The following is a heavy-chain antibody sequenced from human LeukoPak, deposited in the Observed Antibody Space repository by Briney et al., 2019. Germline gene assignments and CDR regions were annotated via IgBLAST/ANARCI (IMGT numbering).Heavy chain of an antibody. J-gene: IGHJ5*02. CDR2: IYTSGST. Sequence: TRSLTYKVSGGSISSGSYYWSWMRQPAGKGLEWIGRIYTSGSTNYNPSLKSRVTISVDTSKNQFSLKLSSVTAADTAVYYCAREVDYSPPDQGEWFDPWGQGTLVTVSS. CDR3: AREVDYSPPDQGEWFDP. CDR1: GGSISSGSYY. V-gene: IGHV4-61*02. D-gene: IGHD2-15*01.